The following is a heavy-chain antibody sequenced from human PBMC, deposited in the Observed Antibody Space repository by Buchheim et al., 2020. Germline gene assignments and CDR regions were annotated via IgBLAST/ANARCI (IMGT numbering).Heavy chain of an antibody. Sequence: EVQLVESGGGVVQPGGSLRLSCAASGFTVSSNYMSWVRQAPGKGLEWVSVIYSGGSTYYADSVKGRFTISRDNSKNTLYLQMNSLRAEDTAVYYCARGPGYYYDSSGYWLDYWGQGTL. CDR1: GFTVSSNY. CDR3: ARGPGYYYDSSGYWLDY. J-gene: IGHJ4*02. CDR2: IYSGGST. D-gene: IGHD3-22*01. V-gene: IGHV3-66*01.